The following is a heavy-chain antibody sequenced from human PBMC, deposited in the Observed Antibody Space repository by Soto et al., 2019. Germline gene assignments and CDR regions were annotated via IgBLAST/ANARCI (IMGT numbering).Heavy chain of an antibody. CDR1: GGSFSGYY. D-gene: IGHD6-13*01. Sequence: SETLSLTCAVYGGSFSGYYWSWIRQPPGKGLEWIGEINHSGSTNYNPSLKSRVTISVDTSKNQFSLKRSSVTAADTAVYYCARGGQQHWFDPWGQGTLVTVSS. J-gene: IGHJ5*02. CDR3: ARGGQQHWFDP. V-gene: IGHV4-34*01. CDR2: INHSGST.